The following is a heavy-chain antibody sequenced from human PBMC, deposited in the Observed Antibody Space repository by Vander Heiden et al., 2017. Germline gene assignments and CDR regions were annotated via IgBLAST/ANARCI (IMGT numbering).Heavy chain of an antibody. CDR3: ARGVVLMVYAMSWFDP. CDR2: INPNSGGT. Sequence: TLSGHHMHWVRQAPGQGLEWMGRINPNSGGTNYAQKFQGRVTMTRDTSISTAYMELSRLRSDDTAVYYCARGVVLMVYAMSWFDPWGQGTLVTLSS. D-gene: IGHD2-8*01. V-gene: IGHV1-2*06. J-gene: IGHJ5*02. CDR1: TLSGHH.